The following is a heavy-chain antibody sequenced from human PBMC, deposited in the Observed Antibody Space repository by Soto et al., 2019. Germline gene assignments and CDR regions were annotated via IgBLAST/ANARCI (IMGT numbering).Heavy chain of an antibody. D-gene: IGHD3-3*01. V-gene: IGHV3-48*03. CDR3: ASLRFLEWLPPGTMDV. J-gene: IGHJ6*02. CDR2: ISSGGTTI. CDR1: GFTLRSYE. Sequence: EVQLVESGGGLVQSGGSLRLSCAASGFTLRSYEMTWVRQAPGKGLEWLSYISSGGTTIYYADSVKGRFTISRDNAKNSLYLQMNSLRAEDTAVYYCASLRFLEWLPPGTMDVWGQGTTVTVTS.